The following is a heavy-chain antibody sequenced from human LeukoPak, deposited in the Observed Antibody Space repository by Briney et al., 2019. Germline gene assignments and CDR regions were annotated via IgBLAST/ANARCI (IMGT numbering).Heavy chain of an antibody. J-gene: IGHJ4*02. CDR3: ARFSSSWYIFDY. D-gene: IGHD6-13*01. CDR1: GGTFISYA. Sequence: GASVKVSCKASGGTFISYAISWVRQAPGQGLEWMGGIIPIFGTANYAQKFQGRVKITTDESTSTAYLELSSLRSEDTAVYYCARFSSSWYIFDYWGQGTLVTVSS. CDR2: IIPIFGTA. V-gene: IGHV1-69*05.